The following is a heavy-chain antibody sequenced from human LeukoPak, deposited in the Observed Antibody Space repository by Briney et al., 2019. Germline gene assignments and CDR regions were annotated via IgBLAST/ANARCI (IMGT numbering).Heavy chain of an antibody. CDR2: ITPFNGNT. D-gene: IGHD6-19*01. V-gene: IGHV1-45*02. CDR1: GYTFTSYG. CDR3: ASGSGGEAAFDI. J-gene: IGHJ3*02. Sequence: SVKVSCKASGYTFTSYGISWVRQAPGQGLEWMGWITPFNGNTNYAQKFQDRVTITRDRSMSTAYMELSSLRSEDTAMYYCASGSGGEAAFDIWGQGTMVTVSS.